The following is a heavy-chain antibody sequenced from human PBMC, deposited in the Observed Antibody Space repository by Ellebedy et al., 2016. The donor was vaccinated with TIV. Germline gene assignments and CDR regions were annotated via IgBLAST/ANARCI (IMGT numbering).Heavy chain of an antibody. D-gene: IGHD3-22*01. CDR2: IRSKANSYAT. CDR3: AITYYYDSSGYTIDY. Sequence: PGGSPRLSCAASGSTFSGSAMHRVRQASGKGLEWVGRIRSKANSYATEYTASVNGRFTNSRDDSKNTAYLQMNSLETEDTAVYYCAITYYYDSSGYTIDYWGQGTLVTVTS. J-gene: IGHJ4*02. V-gene: IGHV3-73*01. CDR1: GSTFSGSA.